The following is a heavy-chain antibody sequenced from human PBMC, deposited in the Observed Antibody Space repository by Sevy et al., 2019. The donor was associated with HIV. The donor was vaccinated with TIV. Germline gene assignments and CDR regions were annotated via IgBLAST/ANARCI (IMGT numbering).Heavy chain of an antibody. D-gene: IGHD2-15*01. Sequence: ASVKVSCKASGYTFTSYDINWVRQATGQGLEWMGWMNPNSGNTGYAQMFQGRVTMTRNTSISTAYMELSSLRSEDTAVYYCASPYCSGGSCYLNNYYYYGMDVWGQGTTVTVSS. CDR3: ASPYCSGGSCYLNNYYYYGMDV. V-gene: IGHV1-8*01. CDR1: GYTFTSYD. CDR2: MNPNSGNT. J-gene: IGHJ6*02.